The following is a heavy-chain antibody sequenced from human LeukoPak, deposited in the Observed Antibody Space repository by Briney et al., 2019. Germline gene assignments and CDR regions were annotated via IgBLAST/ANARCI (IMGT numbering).Heavy chain of an antibody. Sequence: GGSLRLSCVGSGFTFRNHWVNWVRQSPRKGLERVANIKPDGIDKYYVDSARGRFTVSRDNAKNSAFLQMNSLRAEDTAIYYCATISAQTFGIWGQGTLVSVSS. CDR2: IKPDGIDK. CDR3: ATISAQTFGI. J-gene: IGHJ3*02. D-gene: IGHD5-24*01. V-gene: IGHV3-7*01. CDR1: GFTFRNHW.